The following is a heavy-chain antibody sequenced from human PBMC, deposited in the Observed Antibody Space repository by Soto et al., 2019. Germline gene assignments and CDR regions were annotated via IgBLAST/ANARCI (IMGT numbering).Heavy chain of an antibody. CDR3: TSLLYDSSGYYYADLFDY. J-gene: IGHJ4*02. D-gene: IGHD3-22*01. CDR2: IKSKTDGGTT. Sequence: GGSLRLSCAASGFTFSNAWMNWVRQAPGKGLEWVGRIKSKTDGGTTDYAAPVKGRFTISRDDSKKTLYLQMNSLKTEDTAVYYCTSLLYDSSGYYYADLFDYWGQGTLVTVSS. V-gene: IGHV3-15*07. CDR1: GFTFSNAW.